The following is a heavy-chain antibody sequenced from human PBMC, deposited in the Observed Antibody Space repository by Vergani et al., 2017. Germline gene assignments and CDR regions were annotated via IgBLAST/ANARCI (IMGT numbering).Heavy chain of an antibody. CDR2: ISYDGSNK. J-gene: IGHJ3*02. D-gene: IGHD3-9*01. Sequence: QVQLVESGGGVVQPGRSLRLSCAASGFTFSSYGMHWVRQAPGKGLEWVAVISYDGSNKYYADSVKGRFTISRDNSKNTLYLQMNSLRAEDTAVYYCAKVAGSAYYDILAGIDAFDIWGQGTTVTVSS. CDR1: GFTFSSYG. CDR3: AKVAGSAYYDILAGIDAFDI. V-gene: IGHV3-30*18.